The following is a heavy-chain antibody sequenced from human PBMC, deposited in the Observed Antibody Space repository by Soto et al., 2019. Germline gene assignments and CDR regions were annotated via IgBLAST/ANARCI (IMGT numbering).Heavy chain of an antibody. Sequence: EVQLVESGGGLVKPGGSLRLSCAASGFTFTNAWMSWVRQAPGKGLEWVGRIKSKTDGGTTEYAAPVKVRFTISRDDSKNTLYLQMNSLKTEDTAVYYCTTGAPYNWNTIDYWGQGTLVTVSS. CDR2: IKSKTDGGTT. D-gene: IGHD1-20*01. J-gene: IGHJ4*02. CDR1: GFTFTNAW. CDR3: TTGAPYNWNTIDY. V-gene: IGHV3-15*01.